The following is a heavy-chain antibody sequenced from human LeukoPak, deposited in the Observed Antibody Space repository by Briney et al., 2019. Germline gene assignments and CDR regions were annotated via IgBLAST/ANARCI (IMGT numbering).Heavy chain of an antibody. CDR1: GDSVSSDSAA. V-gene: IGHV6-1*01. CDR2: TYYSSKWFS. J-gene: IGHJ4*02. CDR3: ARKRTVTTPFDY. D-gene: IGHD4-11*01. Sequence: QTLSLTCAISGDSVSSDSAAWNWIRQSPSSGLEWLGRTYYSSKWFSDYALSVKSRKTINADTSKNQFSLQLNSVTPEDTAVYYCARKRTVTTPFDYWGQGILVTVSS.